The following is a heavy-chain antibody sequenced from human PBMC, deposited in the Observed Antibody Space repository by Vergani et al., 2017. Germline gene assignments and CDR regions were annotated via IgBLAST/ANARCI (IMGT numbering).Heavy chain of an antibody. D-gene: IGHD1-26*01. Sequence: EVQLMESGGGLVKPGGSLRLSCAASGFTFSSYSMNWVRQAPGKGLEWVSSISSSSSYIYYADSVKGRFTISRDNAKNSLYLQMNSLRAEDTAVYYCARPFGSEWERWDYYYYYMDVWGKGTTVTVSS. J-gene: IGHJ6*03. CDR2: ISSSSSYI. V-gene: IGHV3-21*01. CDR3: ARPFGSEWERWDYYYYYMDV. CDR1: GFTFSSYS.